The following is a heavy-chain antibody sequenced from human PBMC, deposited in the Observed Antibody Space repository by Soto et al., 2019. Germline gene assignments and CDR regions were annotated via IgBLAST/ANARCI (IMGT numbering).Heavy chain of an antibody. CDR2: ISYHGTYT. D-gene: IGHD3-16*01. CDR3: AKDLGDPQMPNGNSLDS. J-gene: IGHJ4*02. Sequence: GGSLRLSCAASGFTFSSYGMHWVRQAPGKGLEWVAVISYHGTYTYYADSLKGRFTISRDNSNNTLHLHMNSLRPEDTAVYYCAKDLGDPQMPNGNSLDSWGQGTLVTVSS. V-gene: IGHV3-30*18. CDR1: GFTFSSYG.